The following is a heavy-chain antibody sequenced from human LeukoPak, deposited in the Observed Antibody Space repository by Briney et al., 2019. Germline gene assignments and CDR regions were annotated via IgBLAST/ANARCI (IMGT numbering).Heavy chain of an antibody. V-gene: IGHV3-11*04. CDR1: GFTFSDYY. D-gene: IGHD3-3*01. J-gene: IGHJ4*02. CDR2: ISSSGSTI. CDR3: ARQYYDFWSGYYTFDY. Sequence: RLGGSLRLSCAASGFTFSDYYMSWIRQAPGKGLEWVSYISSSGSTIYYADSVKGRLTISRDNAKNSLYLQMNSLRAEDTAVYYCARQYYDFWSGYYTFDYWGQGTLVTVSS.